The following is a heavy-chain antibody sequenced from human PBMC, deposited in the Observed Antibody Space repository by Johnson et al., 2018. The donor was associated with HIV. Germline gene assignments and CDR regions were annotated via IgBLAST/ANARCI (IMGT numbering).Heavy chain of an antibody. Sequence: VQLVESGGGLVQPGGSLRLSCAASGFTFSIYWMSWVRQAPGKGLEWVANIKQDGSERYYVDSVKGRFTISRDYAKNSLYLQMNSLRAEDTAVYYCARDQGWVDAVDIWGQGTMVIVSS. CDR3: ARDQGWVDAVDI. V-gene: IGHV3-7*01. J-gene: IGHJ3*02. CDR2: IKQDGSER. CDR1: GFTFSIYW. D-gene: IGHD1-26*01.